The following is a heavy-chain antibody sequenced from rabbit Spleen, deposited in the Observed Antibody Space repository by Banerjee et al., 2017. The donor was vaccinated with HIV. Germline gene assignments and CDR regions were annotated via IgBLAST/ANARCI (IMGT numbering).Heavy chain of an antibody. Sequence: QSLEESGGGLVKPGASLTLTCKASGFSFNSGYDMCWVRQAPGKGLEWIACSYAGSSGSTYYASWAKGRFTISKTSSTTVTLQMTSLAAADTATYFCARDGAGGSYFALWGQGTLVTVS. CDR1: GFSFNSGYD. CDR2: SYAGSSGST. CDR3: ARDGAGGSYFAL. J-gene: IGHJ4*01. D-gene: IGHD8-1*01. V-gene: IGHV1S40*01.